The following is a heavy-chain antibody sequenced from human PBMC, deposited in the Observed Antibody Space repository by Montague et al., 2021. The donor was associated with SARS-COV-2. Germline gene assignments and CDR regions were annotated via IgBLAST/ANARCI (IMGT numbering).Heavy chain of an antibody. V-gene: IGHV4-39*07. D-gene: IGHD3-9*01. CDR3: ARAYRGVPDWDFFDS. CDR2: IYFSGST. CDR1: GGQFIRSSHY. Sequence: SETLSLTCSVSGGQFIRSSHYCSWILQAPGRGLEWIGNIYFSGSTNSNPSLRSRLTLSLDMSRAQFSLELRAVTASATALYYCARAYRGVPDWDFFDSWGQGLLVAVSS. J-gene: IGHJ4*02.